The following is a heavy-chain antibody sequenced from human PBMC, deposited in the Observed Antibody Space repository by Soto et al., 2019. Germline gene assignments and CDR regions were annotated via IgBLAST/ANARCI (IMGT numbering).Heavy chain of an antibody. D-gene: IGHD4-17*01. CDR3: ARVRDYEGAY. CDR1: GGSISSGGYY. Sequence: SETLSLTCTVSGGSISSGGYYWSWIRQHPGKGLEWIGYIYYSGSTYYNPSLKSRVTISVDTSKNQFSLKLSSVTAADTAVYYCARVRDYEGAYWGQGTLVTVSS. V-gene: IGHV4-31*03. J-gene: IGHJ4*02. CDR2: IYYSGST.